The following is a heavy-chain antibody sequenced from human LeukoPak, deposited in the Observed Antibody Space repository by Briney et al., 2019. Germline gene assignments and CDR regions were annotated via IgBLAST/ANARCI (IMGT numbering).Heavy chain of an antibody. CDR3: ARDLYDILTGYPHAFDI. Sequence: SETLSLTCAVYGGSFSDYYWIWIRQPPGKGLEWIGEINHSGSTNYNPSLQSRVTISVDTSKNQFSLRLTSVTAADTAVYYCARDLYDILTGYPHAFDIWGQGTMVTVSS. V-gene: IGHV4-34*01. CDR2: INHSGST. J-gene: IGHJ3*02. CDR1: GGSFSDYY. D-gene: IGHD3-9*01.